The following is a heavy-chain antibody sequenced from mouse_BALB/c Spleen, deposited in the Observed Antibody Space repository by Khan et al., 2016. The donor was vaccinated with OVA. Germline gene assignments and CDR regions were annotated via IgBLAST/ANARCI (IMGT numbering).Heavy chain of an antibody. CDR2: IDPENGET. CDR1: GFNIKDYY. V-gene: IGHV14-1*02. J-gene: IGHJ3*01. Sequence: VQLKESGAELVRPGALVKLSCKASGFNIKDYYLHWVKQRPEQGLEWIGWIDPENGETVYDPKFQGKASITADTSSNTAYLHLSSLTSEDTAVYYCARSGYFAWFGYWGQGTLVTVSA. CDR3: ARSGYFAWFGY.